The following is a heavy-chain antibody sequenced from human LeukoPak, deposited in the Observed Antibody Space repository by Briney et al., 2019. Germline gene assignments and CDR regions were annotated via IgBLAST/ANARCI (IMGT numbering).Heavy chain of an antibody. Sequence: KCGDSLKISCKGSRYSFTGYWIGWVRQMPGKGLEWMGIIYPGDSDTRYSPSFHGQVTISADKSISTAYLQWSSLKASDTAKYYCARFTSRSPDYWGQGTLVTVSS. CDR3: ARFTSRSPDY. V-gene: IGHV5-51*01. D-gene: IGHD6-19*01. CDR1: RYSFTGYW. CDR2: IYPGDSDT. J-gene: IGHJ4*02.